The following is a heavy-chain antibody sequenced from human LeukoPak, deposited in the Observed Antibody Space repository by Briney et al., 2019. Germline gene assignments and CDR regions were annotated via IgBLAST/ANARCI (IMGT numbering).Heavy chain of an antibody. J-gene: IGHJ6*02. Sequence: PGGSLRLSCAASGFTFSSSNMIWVRQAPGKGLEWVSYINSGSSTITYADSVKGRFTISRDNAKNSLYLQMNSLRAEDTALYYCAKDTQTSTLYYYYGMDVWGQGTTVTVSS. V-gene: IGHV3-48*04. CDR2: INSGSSTI. D-gene: IGHD2-15*01. CDR3: AKDTQTSTLYYYYGMDV. CDR1: GFTFSSSN.